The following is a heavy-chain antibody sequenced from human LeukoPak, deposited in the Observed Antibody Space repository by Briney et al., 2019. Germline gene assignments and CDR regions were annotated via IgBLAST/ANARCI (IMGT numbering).Heavy chain of an antibody. D-gene: IGHD1/OR15-1a*01. CDR2: INADNGNT. CDR3: AREVRDRDWNNAFDY. CDR1: GYTFTGYY. J-gene: IGHJ4*02. Sequence: ASVKVSCKASGYTFTGYYMHWVRQAPGQRLEWMGWINADNGNTKYSREFQGRVILTRDTSATTAYMELYSLRYEDMAVYYCAREVRDRDWNNAFDYWGQGTLVTVSS. V-gene: IGHV1-3*03.